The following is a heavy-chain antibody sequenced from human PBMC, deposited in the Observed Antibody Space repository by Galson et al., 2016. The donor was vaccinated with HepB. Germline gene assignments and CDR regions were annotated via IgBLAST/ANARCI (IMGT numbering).Heavy chain of an antibody. CDR3: ARASGSTTTPFDY. J-gene: IGHJ4*02. V-gene: IGHV3-23*01. CDR2: ITAGGGAT. D-gene: IGHD3-10*01. CDR1: GFTFSSYA. Sequence: SLRLSCAASGFTFSSYALSWVRQAPGKGLEWVSSITAGGGATYYADSVKGRFTISRDYSKNTLCLQLNSLRAEDTAVYYCARASGSTTTPFDYWGQGTPITVSS.